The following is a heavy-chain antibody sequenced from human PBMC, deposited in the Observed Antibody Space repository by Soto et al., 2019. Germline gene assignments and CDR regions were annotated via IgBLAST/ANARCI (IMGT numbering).Heavy chain of an antibody. Sequence: ASVKVSCKASGYTFTNYAIHWVRQAPGQRLEWMGWINAGDGNTKYSQKFQDRVTITRDTSASTVYMALSSLRFEDTAVYYCAREQQLDTGNFDYWGQGTLVTVSS. J-gene: IGHJ4*02. D-gene: IGHD1-1*01. CDR1: GYTFTNYA. CDR3: AREQQLDTGNFDY. V-gene: IGHV1-3*01. CDR2: INAGDGNT.